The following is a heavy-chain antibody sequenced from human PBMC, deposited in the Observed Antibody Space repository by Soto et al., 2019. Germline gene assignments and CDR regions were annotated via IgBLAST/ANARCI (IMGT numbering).Heavy chain of an antibody. CDR1: GDSITNSRW. CDR2: ILHSGET. Sequence: QVQLQESGPGLVKPSGTLSLTCAVSGDSITNSRWWTWVRQPPGRGLEWIGDILHSGETNYNPSLKSRFFISVDKSQNQLSLRVSSVTAADTAVYYCAYSTGWYRHDVWGQGTLVTVSS. J-gene: IGHJ3*01. D-gene: IGHD6-19*01. V-gene: IGHV4-4*02. CDR3: AYSTGWYRHDV.